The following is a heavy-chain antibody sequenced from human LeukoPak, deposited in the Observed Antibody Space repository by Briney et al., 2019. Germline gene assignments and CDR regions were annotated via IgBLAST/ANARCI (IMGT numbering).Heavy chain of an antibody. D-gene: IGHD3-22*01. CDR1: GGSFSGYY. CDR2: INHSGST. CDR3: ARISSGYYFGYYYCYMDV. J-gene: IGHJ6*03. V-gene: IGHV4-34*01. Sequence: SETLSLTCAVYGGSFSGYYWSWIRQPPGKGLEWIGEINHSGSTNYNPSLKSRVTISVDTSKNQFSLKLSSVTAADTAVYYCARISSGYYFGYYYCYMDVWGKGTTVTVSS.